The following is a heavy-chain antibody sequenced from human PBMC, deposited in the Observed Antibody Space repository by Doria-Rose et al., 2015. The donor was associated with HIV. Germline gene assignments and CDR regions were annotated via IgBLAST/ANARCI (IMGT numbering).Heavy chain of an antibody. J-gene: IGHJ4*02. V-gene: IGHV2-26*01. CDR3: ARIKSSRWYHKYYFDF. Sequence: QITLKESGPVLVKPTETLTLTCIVSGVSLSSPGMGVSWIRQPTGKALEWLANIFSDDERSYTTYLKSRLTISRGTSKSQVVLTMTDMDPVDTATYYCARIKSSRWYHKYYFDFWGQGTLSSSPQ. D-gene: IGHD6-13*01. CDR2: IFSDDER. CDR1: GVSLSSPGMG.